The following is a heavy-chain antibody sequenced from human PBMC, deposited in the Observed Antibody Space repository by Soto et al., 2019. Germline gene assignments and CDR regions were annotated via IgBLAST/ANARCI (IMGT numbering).Heavy chain of an antibody. CDR2: INPSGGST. CDR1: GYTFTSYY. Sequence: ASVKVSCKASGYTFTSYYMHWVRQPPGQGLEWMGIINPSGGSTSYAQRFQGRVTMTRDTSTSTVYMELSSLRSEDTAVYYCARDYDILSGYYPSSGPNWYFDLWGRGTLVTVSS. J-gene: IGHJ2*01. V-gene: IGHV1-46*01. D-gene: IGHD3-9*01. CDR3: ARDYDILSGYYPSSGPNWYFDL.